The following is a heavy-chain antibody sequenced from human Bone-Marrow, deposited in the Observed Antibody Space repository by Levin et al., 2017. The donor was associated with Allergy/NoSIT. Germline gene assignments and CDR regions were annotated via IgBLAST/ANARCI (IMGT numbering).Heavy chain of an antibody. V-gene: IGHV3-74*01. CDR2: IKSDGSTT. CDR1: GFTFSNYW. Sequence: GASVKVSCAASGFTFSNYWMHWVRQAPGKGLVWVSRIKSDGSTTNYADSVKGRFTISRDNAKNTLYLQMNSLRAEDTAVYYCARELPFDYWGQGTLVTVSS. D-gene: IGHD2-15*01. J-gene: IGHJ4*02. CDR3: ARELPFDY.